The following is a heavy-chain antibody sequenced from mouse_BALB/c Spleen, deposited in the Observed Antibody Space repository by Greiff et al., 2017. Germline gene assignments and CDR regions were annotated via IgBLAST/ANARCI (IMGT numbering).Heavy chain of an antibody. CDR3: ARGATTED. Sequence: QVQLQQSGPALVKPGASVKMSCKASGYTFTDYVISWVKQRTGQGLEWIGEIYPGSGSTYYTEKFTGKATLTADKSSHSSYMQLSSLTAEDSAVYFCARGATTEDWGQGTLVTVSA. V-gene: IGHV1-81*01. CDR1: GYTFTDYV. D-gene: IGHD1-1*01. CDR2: IYPGSGST. J-gene: IGHJ3*01.